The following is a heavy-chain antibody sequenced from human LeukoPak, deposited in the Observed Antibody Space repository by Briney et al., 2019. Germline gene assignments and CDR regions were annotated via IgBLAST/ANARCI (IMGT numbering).Heavy chain of an antibody. J-gene: IGHJ4*02. D-gene: IGHD6-13*01. CDR2: ISWNSGSI. V-gene: IGHV3-9*01. CDR1: GFTFDDYA. Sequence: PGGSLRLSCAASGFTFDDYAMHWVRQAPGKGLEWVSGISWNSGSIGYADSVKGRFTISRDNAKNSLYLQMYSLRAEDTALYYCAKDSSSGQQLVLGVVDYWGQGTLVTVSS. CDR3: AKDSSSGQQLVLGVVDY.